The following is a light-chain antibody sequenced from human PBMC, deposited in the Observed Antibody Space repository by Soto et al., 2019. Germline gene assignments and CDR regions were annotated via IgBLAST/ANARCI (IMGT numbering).Light chain of an antibody. CDR3: SSYTGRKAWV. V-gene: IGLV2-14*01. J-gene: IGLJ3*02. CDR2: EVS. CDR1: SSDVGGFDY. Sequence: SVLTQPASVSGSPGQSITISCTGASSDVGGFDYVSWSQQHPGKAPKLLIYEVSNRPSGVSNRFSASKSGNTASLTISGLQPEDEADYYCSSYTGRKAWVFGGGTKVTVL.